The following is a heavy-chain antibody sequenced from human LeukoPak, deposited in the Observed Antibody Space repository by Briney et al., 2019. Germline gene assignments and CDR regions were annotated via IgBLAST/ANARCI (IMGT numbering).Heavy chain of an antibody. J-gene: IGHJ4*02. CDR2: IIPIFGTA. D-gene: IGHD6-13*01. V-gene: IGHV1-69*05. CDR3: ARDNRAAAGILDY. CDR1: GGTFSSYA. Sequence: ASVKVSCKASGGTFSSYAISWVRQAPGQGLEWMGGIIPIFGTANYAQKFQGRVTITTDESTSTAYMELSSLRSEDTAVYYCARDNRAAAGILDYWGQGTLVTVSS.